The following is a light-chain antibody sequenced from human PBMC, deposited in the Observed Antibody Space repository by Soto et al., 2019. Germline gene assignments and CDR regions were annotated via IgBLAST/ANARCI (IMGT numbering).Light chain of an antibody. Sequence: DIDLTQSPATLSLSPGERVTLSCRASQTVHSSFVAWYQQKPGQAPRLLIYGASTRATGVPDRFSGSGSGTDFTLTISSLEPEDFAVYFCQHSGRSSWTFGQGTKVEIK. CDR3: QHSGRSSWT. CDR2: GAS. J-gene: IGKJ1*01. CDR1: QTVHSSF. V-gene: IGKV3-20*01.